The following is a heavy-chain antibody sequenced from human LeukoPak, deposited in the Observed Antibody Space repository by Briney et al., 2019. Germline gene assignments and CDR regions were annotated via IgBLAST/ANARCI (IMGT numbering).Heavy chain of an antibody. D-gene: IGHD1-26*01. CDR1: GFTVSSNY. J-gene: IGHJ4*02. V-gene: IGHV3-66*01. Sequence: QAGGSLRLSCAASGFTVSSNYMSWVRQAPGKGLEWVSVFYIGGSRYYADSVKGRFTISRDNSKNTLYLQMNSLRADDTAIYYCASGTYYHQYDYRGQGTLVTVAS. CDR2: FYIGGSR. CDR3: ASGTYYHQYDY.